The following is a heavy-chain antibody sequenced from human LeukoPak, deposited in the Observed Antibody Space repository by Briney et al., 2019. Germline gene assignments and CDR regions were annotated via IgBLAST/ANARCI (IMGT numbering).Heavy chain of an antibody. J-gene: IGHJ4*02. CDR3: AKRGGSYQYYFDY. V-gene: IGHV3-7*03. Sequence: GGSLRLSCEASGFTFSSYWMAWVRQAPGKGLEWVASTNAEGHDKYYADSVKGRFTISRDNAKNSLYLQMNSLRAEDTALYYCAKRGGSYQYYFDYWGQGTLVTVSS. D-gene: IGHD1-26*01. CDR2: TNAEGHDK. CDR1: GFTFSSYW.